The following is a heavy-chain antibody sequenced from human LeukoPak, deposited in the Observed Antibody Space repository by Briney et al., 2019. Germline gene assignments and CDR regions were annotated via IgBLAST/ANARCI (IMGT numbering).Heavy chain of an antibody. D-gene: IGHD3-22*01. CDR1: GFTFSSYA. CDR2: ISGSGGST. Sequence: PGGSLRLSCAASGFTFSSYAMSWVRQAPGKGLEWVSAISGSGGSTYYADSVKGRFTISRDNSKNTLYLQMNSLRAEDTAVYYCAKGYYDSSGCYFDYWGQGTLSPSPQ. CDR3: AKGYYDSSGCYFDY. V-gene: IGHV3-23*01. J-gene: IGHJ4*02.